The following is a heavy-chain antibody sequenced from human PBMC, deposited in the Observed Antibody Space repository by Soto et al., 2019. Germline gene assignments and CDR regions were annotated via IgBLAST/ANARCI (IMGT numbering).Heavy chain of an antibody. CDR1: GYTFTGYY. D-gene: IGHD3-3*01. CDR3: ARDPIPGFGVVIPRWFDP. Sequence: ASVKVSCKASGYTFTGYYMHWVRQAPGQGLEWMGWINPNSGGTNYAQKFQGRVTMTRDTSISTAYMELSRLRSDDTAVYYCARDPIPGFGVVIPRWFDPWGQGTLVTVSS. J-gene: IGHJ5*02. CDR2: INPNSGGT. V-gene: IGHV1-2*02.